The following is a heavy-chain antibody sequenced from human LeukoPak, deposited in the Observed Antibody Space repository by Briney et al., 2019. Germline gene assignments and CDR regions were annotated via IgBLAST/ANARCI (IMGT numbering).Heavy chain of an antibody. J-gene: IGHJ4*02. CDR2: IYYSGST. CDR3: ARPRGIRGYSNFDY. V-gene: IGHV4-39*01. Sequence: SETLSLTCTVSGGSISSSSYYWGWIRQPPGKGLEWIGSIYYSGSTYYNPSLKSRVTISVDTSKNQFSLKLSSVTAADTAVYYCARPRGIRGYSNFDYWGQGTLVTVSS. D-gene: IGHD5-18*01. CDR1: GGSISSSSYY.